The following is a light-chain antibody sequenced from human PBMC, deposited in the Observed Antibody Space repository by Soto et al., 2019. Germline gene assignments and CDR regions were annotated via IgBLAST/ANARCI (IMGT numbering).Light chain of an antibody. J-gene: IGLJ2*01. Sequence: QSVLTQPPSVSGAPGQRVTISCTGSSSNIGADYGVHWYQQLPGTAPKLLIHGNSNRPSGVPDRFSGSKSGTSASLAITGLQAEDEADYYCQAYDSSLSGVVLGGGTKLTVL. V-gene: IGLV1-40*01. CDR2: GNS. CDR1: SSNIGADYG. CDR3: QAYDSSLSGVV.